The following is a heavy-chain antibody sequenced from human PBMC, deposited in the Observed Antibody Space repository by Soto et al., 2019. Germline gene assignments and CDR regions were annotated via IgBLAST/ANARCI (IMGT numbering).Heavy chain of an antibody. CDR2: IYPSVSS. D-gene: IGHD1-1*01. CDR3: AREKVGTTFFDN. Sequence: ETRSLTCSVSGFAISRGYYWSWVRQPPGKGLEWIGSIYPSVSSYHNPSLATRLRLSIDTSKNQFTLNLTSVTAADTALYFCAREKVGTTFFDNWGQGIQVTVSS. CDR1: GFAISRGYY. V-gene: IGHV4-38-2*02. J-gene: IGHJ4*02.